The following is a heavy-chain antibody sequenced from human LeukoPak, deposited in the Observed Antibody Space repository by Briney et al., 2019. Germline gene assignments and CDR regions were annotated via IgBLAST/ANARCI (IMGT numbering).Heavy chain of an antibody. CDR2: ISGSGDST. J-gene: IGHJ4*02. V-gene: IGHV3-23*01. Sequence: GGSQRLSCAASGFTFSSYAMSWVRQAPGKGLEWVSGISGSGDSTYYADSVKARFTISRDNSKNTLYLQMNSLSAEDTAVYYCARDDYYFDYWGQGTLVTVSS. CDR3: ARDDYYFDY. CDR1: GFTFSSYA. D-gene: IGHD2-21*02.